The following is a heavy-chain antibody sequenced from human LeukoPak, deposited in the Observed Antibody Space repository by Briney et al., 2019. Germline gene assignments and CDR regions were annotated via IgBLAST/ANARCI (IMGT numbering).Heavy chain of an antibody. CDR3: ARDSDRYGSGSYYNVVYFQH. CDR2: ISSSGSTI. CDR1: GFTFSSYE. D-gene: IGHD3-10*01. V-gene: IGHV3-48*03. Sequence: GGSLRFSCAASGFTFSSYEMNWVRQAPGKGLEWVSYISSSGSTIYYADSVKGRFTISRDNAKNSLYLQMNSLRAEDTAVYYCARDSDRYGSGSYYNVVYFQHWGQGTLVTVSS. J-gene: IGHJ1*01.